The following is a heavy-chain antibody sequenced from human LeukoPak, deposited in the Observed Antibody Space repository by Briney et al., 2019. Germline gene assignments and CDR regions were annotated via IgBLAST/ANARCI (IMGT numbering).Heavy chain of an antibody. J-gene: IGHJ6*02. Sequence: SETLSLTCAVYGGSFSGYYWSWIRQPPGKGLEWIGEINHSGSTNYNPSLKSRVTISVDTSKNQFSLKLSSVTAADTAVYYCARDIAGAVLQGGGMDVWGQGTTVTVSS. V-gene: IGHV4-34*01. CDR2: INHSGST. D-gene: IGHD4/OR15-4a*01. CDR1: GGSFSGYY. CDR3: ARDIAGAVLQGGGMDV.